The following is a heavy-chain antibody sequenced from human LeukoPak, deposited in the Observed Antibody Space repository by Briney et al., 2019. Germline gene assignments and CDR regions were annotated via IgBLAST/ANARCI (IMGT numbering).Heavy chain of an antibody. CDR3: ARHPGRPLYSSSWYGRKNWFDP. D-gene: IGHD6-13*01. CDR1: GGSISSSSYY. Sequence: SETLSLTCTVSGGSISSSSYYWGWIRQPPGKGLEWIGSIYYSGSTYYNPSLKSRVTVSVDTSKNQFSLKLSSVTAADTAVYYCARHPGRPLYSSSWYGRKNWFDPWGQGTLVTVSS. V-gene: IGHV4-39*01. CDR2: IYYSGST. J-gene: IGHJ5*02.